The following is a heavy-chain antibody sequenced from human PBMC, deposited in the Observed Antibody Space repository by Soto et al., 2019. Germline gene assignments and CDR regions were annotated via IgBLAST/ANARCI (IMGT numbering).Heavy chain of an antibody. CDR2: IIPIFGTA. Sequence: QVQLVQSGAEVKKPGSSVKVSCKASGGTFSSYAISWVRQAPGQGLEWMGGIIPIFGTANYAQKFXGRXXXTXXXXXXXXXXXXXXXRSEDTAVYYCARGAKGYINWFDPWGQGTLVTVSS. CDR1: GGTFSSYA. V-gene: IGHV1-69*01. CDR3: ARGAKGYINWFDP. J-gene: IGHJ5*02. D-gene: IGHD5-18*01.